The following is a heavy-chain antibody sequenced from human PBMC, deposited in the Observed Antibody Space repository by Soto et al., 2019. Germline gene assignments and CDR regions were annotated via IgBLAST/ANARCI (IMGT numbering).Heavy chain of an antibody. Sequence: EVQLVGSGGGLVQPGASLRLSCAASGLSFSTYWMNWVRQAPGKGLECVANIKQDGSEKYYVDSVKGRFTISRDNAKSSLYLQMNSLRARDTAVYYCARDRGYWSGGTCYSVLDYWGQGTLVTVSS. CDR3: ARDRGYWSGGTCYSVLDY. D-gene: IGHD2-15*01. CDR1: GLSFSTYW. V-gene: IGHV3-7*01. J-gene: IGHJ4*02. CDR2: IKQDGSEK.